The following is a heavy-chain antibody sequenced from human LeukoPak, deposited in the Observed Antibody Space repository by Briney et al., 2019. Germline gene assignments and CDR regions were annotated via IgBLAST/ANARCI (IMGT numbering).Heavy chain of an antibody. Sequence: SETLSLTCTVSGGSISSYYWSWIRQPPGKGLEWIGYIYYSGSTNYNPSLKSRVTISVDTSKNQFSVKLSSVTAADTAVYYCARHSSSWYNWFDPWGQGTLVTVSS. D-gene: IGHD6-13*01. CDR3: ARHSSSWYNWFDP. CDR2: IYYSGST. CDR1: GGSISSYY. V-gene: IGHV4-59*01. J-gene: IGHJ5*02.